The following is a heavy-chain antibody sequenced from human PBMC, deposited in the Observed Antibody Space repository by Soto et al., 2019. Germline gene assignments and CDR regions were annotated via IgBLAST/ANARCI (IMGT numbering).Heavy chain of an antibody. Sequence: EVQLLESGGDLVQPGGSLRLSCEASGFTFSNYAISWVRQAPGKGLEWVTGISARGGTTYYVDSVKGRFTISRDNSKNTLYLQMNALRAEDRAVYYCAKDRGFGAGHGMDVWSQGTTVTVSS. CDR3: AKDRGFGAGHGMDV. D-gene: IGHD3-10*01. V-gene: IGHV3-23*01. CDR1: GFTFSNYA. CDR2: ISARGGTT. J-gene: IGHJ6*02.